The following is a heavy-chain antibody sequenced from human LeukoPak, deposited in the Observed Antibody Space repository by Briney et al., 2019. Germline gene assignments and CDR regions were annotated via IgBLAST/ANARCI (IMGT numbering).Heavy chain of an antibody. V-gene: IGHV1-8*01. J-gene: IGHJ5*02. D-gene: IGHD4-17*01. Sequence: ASVKVSCKATRYTFTSYDINWVRQATGQGLEWMGWMNPNSGNTGYAQKFQGRVTMTRNTSISTAYMELSSLRSEDTAVYYCARGEHDYGDYVAANWFDPWGQGTLVTVSS. CDR2: MNPNSGNT. CDR1: RYTFTSYD. CDR3: ARGEHDYGDYVAANWFDP.